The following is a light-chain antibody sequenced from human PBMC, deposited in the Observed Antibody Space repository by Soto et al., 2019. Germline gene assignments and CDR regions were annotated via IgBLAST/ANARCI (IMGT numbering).Light chain of an antibody. CDR3: SSFTSSSTYV. CDR1: SSDVGSYNR. CDR2: EVS. V-gene: IGLV2-18*02. Sequence: QSALTQPPSVSGSPGHAVAISCTGTSSDVGSYNRVAWYQQSPGTAPKLMIYEVSNRPSGVPDRFSGSKSGNTASLTISGLQAEDEPDYYCSSFTSSSTYVFGTGTKLTVL. J-gene: IGLJ1*01.